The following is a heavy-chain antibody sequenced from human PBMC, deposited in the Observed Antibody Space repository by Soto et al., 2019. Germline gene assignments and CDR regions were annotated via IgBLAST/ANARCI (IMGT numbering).Heavy chain of an antibody. CDR2: IIPIFGTA. CDR3: ARGPSIAALMDV. D-gene: IGHD6-6*01. V-gene: IGHV1-69*13. CDR1: GGTFSSYA. J-gene: IGHJ6*02. Sequence: SVKVSCKASGGTFSSYAISWVRQAPGQGLEWMGGIIPIFGTANYAQKFQGRVTVTADESTSTAYMELSSLRSEDTAVYYCARGPSIAALMDVWGQGTTVTVSS.